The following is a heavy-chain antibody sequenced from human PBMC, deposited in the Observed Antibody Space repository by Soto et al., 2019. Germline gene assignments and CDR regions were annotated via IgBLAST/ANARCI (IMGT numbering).Heavy chain of an antibody. V-gene: IGHV4-31*03. Sequence: QVQLQESGPGLVKPSQTLSLTCTVSGGSISSGGYYWSWIRQHPGKGLEWIGYTYYSGSTYYNPSLKSRVTISVDTSKNQFSLKLSSVTAADTAVYYCARSPQVGVATISVVDYWGQGTLVTVSS. J-gene: IGHJ4*02. CDR2: TYYSGST. D-gene: IGHD5-12*01. CDR3: ARSPQVGVATISVVDY. CDR1: GGSISSGGYY.